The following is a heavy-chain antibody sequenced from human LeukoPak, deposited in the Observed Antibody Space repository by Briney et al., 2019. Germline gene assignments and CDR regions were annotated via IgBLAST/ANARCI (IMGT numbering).Heavy chain of an antibody. CDR3: ARLPADVAQGPDCHFDL. V-gene: IGHV1-2*06. CDR1: GYTFTGYY. Sequence: RASGKVSCKASGYTFTGYYMHWVRQAPGQGLEWMGRINPNRGATNYAETLQGRVTMTRDTSISTAYMELSRLKSDDTAVYYCARLPADVAQGPDCHFDLWGRGTLVTVSS. J-gene: IGHJ2*01. CDR2: INPNRGAT. D-gene: IGHD2-21*02.